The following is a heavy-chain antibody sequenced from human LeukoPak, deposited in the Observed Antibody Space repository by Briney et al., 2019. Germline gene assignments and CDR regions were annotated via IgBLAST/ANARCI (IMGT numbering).Heavy chain of an antibody. J-gene: IGHJ4*02. D-gene: IGHD1-26*01. CDR2: LSGGSSKT. CDR3: AKGRDVSYSALDC. Sequence: GGSLRLSCAATGFTLNGYTMTWVRQAPGKGLEWVSSLSGGSSKTYYADSVKGRFTISGDNSENTLYLQMNSLRAEDTAIYYCAKGRDVSYSALDCWGQGTLVTVSS. V-gene: IGHV3-23*01. CDR1: GFTLNGYT.